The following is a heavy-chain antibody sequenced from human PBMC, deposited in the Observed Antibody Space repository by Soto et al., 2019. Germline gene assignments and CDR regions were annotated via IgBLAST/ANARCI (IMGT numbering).Heavy chain of an antibody. V-gene: IGHV1-2*04. J-gene: IGHJ4*02. Sequence: GASVKVSCKASGYTFASYYMHWVRQAPGQGLEWMGIINPMSGGTNYAQKLQGWVTMTRDTSTSTAYMELSRLRSDDTAVYYCARDRSVTGTTIFDYWGQGTPVTVSS. D-gene: IGHD1-7*01. CDR2: INPMSGGT. CDR1: GYTFASYY. CDR3: ARDRSVTGTTIFDY.